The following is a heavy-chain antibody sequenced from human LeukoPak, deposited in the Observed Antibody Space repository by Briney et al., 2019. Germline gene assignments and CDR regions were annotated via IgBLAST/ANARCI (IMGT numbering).Heavy chain of an antibody. CDR1: GGSISGYY. D-gene: IGHD3-22*01. CDR2: IYYSGST. J-gene: IGHJ6*02. CDR3: ARLGGYYHIYGMDV. Sequence: KTSETLTLTCTVSGGSISGYYWSWIRQPPGKGLEWIGYIYYSGSTNYSPSLKSRVTISVDTSKNQFSLKLSSVTAADTAVYYCARLGGYYHIYGMDVWGQGTTVTVSS. V-gene: IGHV4-59*08.